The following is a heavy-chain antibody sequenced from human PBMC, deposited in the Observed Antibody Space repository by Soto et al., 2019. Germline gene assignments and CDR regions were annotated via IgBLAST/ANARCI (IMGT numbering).Heavy chain of an antibody. J-gene: IGHJ4*02. Sequence: PGGSLRLSCAASGFTVSSNYMSWVRQAPGKGLEWVSVIYSGGSTYYADSVKGRFTISRDNSKNTLYLQMNSLRAEDTAVYYCARARGYSGTNYFDYWGQGTLVTVSS. CDR3: ARARGYSGTNYFDY. CDR1: GFTVSSNY. V-gene: IGHV3-53*01. D-gene: IGHD5-12*01. CDR2: IYSGGST.